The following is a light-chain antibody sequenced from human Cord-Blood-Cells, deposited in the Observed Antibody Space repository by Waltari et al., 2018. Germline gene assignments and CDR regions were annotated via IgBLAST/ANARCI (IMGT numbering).Light chain of an antibody. Sequence: QSDLTQPRPVSGSPGQSVTIPRTDTSRADVRLNYFSWYQQHPGNAPKLMSYEVSKRPSGVPIRFSGSKSGNTASLTISGLQAEDDADYFCCSYAGSYVFGTGTKVTVL. V-gene: IGLV2-11*01. J-gene: IGLJ1*01. CDR3: CSYAGSYV. CDR2: EVS. CDR1: SRADVRLNY.